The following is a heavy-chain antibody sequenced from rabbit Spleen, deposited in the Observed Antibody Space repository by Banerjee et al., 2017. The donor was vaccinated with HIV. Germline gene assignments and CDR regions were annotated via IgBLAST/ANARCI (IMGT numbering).Heavy chain of an antibody. Sequence: QSLEESGGGLVQPEGSLTLTCKASGFSFSSGYYMCWVRQAPGKGLEWIGCIYAGSSGFTYFASWAKGRFTCSKTSSTTVTLQMTSLTVADTATYFCARDSGSSFSSYGMDLWGPGTLVTVS. CDR2: IYAGSSGFT. J-gene: IGHJ6*01. V-gene: IGHV1S40*01. CDR1: GFSFSSGYY. CDR3: ARDSGSSFSSYGMDL. D-gene: IGHD8-1*01.